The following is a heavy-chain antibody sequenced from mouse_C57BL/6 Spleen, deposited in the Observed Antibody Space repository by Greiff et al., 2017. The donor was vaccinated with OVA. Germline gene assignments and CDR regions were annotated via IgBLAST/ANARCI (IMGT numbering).Heavy chain of an antibody. D-gene: IGHD1-1*01. CDR2: IYPSDSEP. CDR1: GYTFTSYW. J-gene: IGHJ3*01. CDR3: ARGGITTFAY. Sequence: VQLQQSGPELVKPGASVKIPCKASGYTFTSYWMDWVKQRPGQGLEWIGNIYPSDSEPHYNQKFKDKATLTVDKSSSTAYMQLSSLTSEDSAVYYCARGGITTFAYWGQGTLVTVSA. V-gene: IGHV1-61*01.